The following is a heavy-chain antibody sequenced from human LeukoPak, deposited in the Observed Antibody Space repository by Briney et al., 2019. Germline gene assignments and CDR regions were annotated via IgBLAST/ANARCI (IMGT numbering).Heavy chain of an antibody. CDR3: ARSPEGPSYYFDY. V-gene: IGHV3-20*04. CDR2: INWNGGKV. J-gene: IGHJ4*02. CDR1: GFTFDGYG. Sequence: GGSLRLSCAASGFTFDGYGMSWVRQAPGKGLEWASGINWNGGKVGYADSVKGRFTISRDNAKNSMFLQMNSLRAEDTAFYYCARSPEGPSYYFDYWGQGILVTVSS.